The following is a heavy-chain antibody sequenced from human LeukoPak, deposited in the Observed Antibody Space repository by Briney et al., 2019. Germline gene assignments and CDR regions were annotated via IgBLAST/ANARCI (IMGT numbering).Heavy chain of an antibody. D-gene: IGHD1-26*01. CDR2: INPNSGGT. J-gene: IGHJ3*02. Sequence: ASVKVSCKASGYTFTGYYMHWVRQAPGQGLEWMGWINPNSGGTNYAQKFQGRVTMTRDTSISTAYTELSRLRSDDTAVYYCARADSGSFDAFDIWGQGTMVTVSS. CDR1: GYTFTGYY. CDR3: ARADSGSFDAFDI. V-gene: IGHV1-2*02.